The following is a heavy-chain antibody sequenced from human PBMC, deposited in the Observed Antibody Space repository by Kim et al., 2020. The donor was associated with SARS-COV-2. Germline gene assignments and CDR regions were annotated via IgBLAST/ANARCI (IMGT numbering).Heavy chain of an antibody. CDR3: ARGAYGDVSFDY. D-gene: IGHD4-17*01. Sequence: YAQKVQGRVTRTTDTSANTAYMELWSLRSDDTAMYYCARGAYGDVSFDYWGQGTLVTVSS. J-gene: IGHJ4*02. V-gene: IGHV1-18*01.